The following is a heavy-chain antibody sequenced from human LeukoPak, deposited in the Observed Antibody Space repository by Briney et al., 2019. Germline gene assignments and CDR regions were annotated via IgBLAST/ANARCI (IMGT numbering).Heavy chain of an antibody. D-gene: IGHD2-15*01. CDR1: GGSISSYY. CDR2: IYSSGTT. Sequence: SETLSLTCTVSGGSISSYYWSWIRQPAGKGLEWIGRIYSSGTTNYNPSLKSRVTMSVDTSKNQFSLKLSSVTAADTAVYYCAGGYCGGGSCRTFYFDYWGQGALVTVSS. J-gene: IGHJ4*02. CDR3: AGGYCGGGSCRTFYFDY. V-gene: IGHV4-4*07.